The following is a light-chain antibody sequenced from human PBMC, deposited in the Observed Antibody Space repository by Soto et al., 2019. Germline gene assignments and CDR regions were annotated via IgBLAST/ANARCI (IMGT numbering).Light chain of an antibody. Sequence: QSALTQPRSVSGSPVQSVTISCTGTSSDVGGYNYVSWYQQHPGKAPKLMIYDVSKRPSGVPDRFSGSKSGNTASLTISGLQAEGEDDYYCCSYAGSYTWVFGGGTKLTVL. CDR1: SSDVGGYNY. CDR3: CSYAGSYTWV. J-gene: IGLJ3*02. V-gene: IGLV2-11*01. CDR2: DVS.